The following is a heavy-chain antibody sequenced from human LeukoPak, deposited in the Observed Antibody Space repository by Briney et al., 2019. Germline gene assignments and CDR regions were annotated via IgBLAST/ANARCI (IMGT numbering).Heavy chain of an antibody. V-gene: IGHV3-23*01. CDR2: ISGSGGST. Sequence: PGGSLRLSCAASGFTFSSYAMNWVRQAPGKGLEWVSAISGSGGSTYYADSVKGRFTISRDNSKNTLYLQMNSLRAEDTAVYYCAKDRRQLLGFDYWGQGTLVTVSS. D-gene: IGHD6-6*01. J-gene: IGHJ4*02. CDR1: GFTFSSYA. CDR3: AKDRRQLLGFDY.